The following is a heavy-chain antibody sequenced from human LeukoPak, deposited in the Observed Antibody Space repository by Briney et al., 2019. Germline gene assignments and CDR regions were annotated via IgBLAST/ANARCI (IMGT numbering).Heavy chain of an antibody. CDR1: GYSISSRYY. D-gene: IGHD2-2*01. CDR3: AGGARSAYCSSTSCHYYYYMDV. J-gene: IGHJ6*03. V-gene: IGHV4-38-2*01. Sequence: SETLSLTCAVSGYSISSRYYWGWIRPPPGKGLEWIGSIYHSGSTYYNPSLKSRVTISVDTSKNQFSLKLSSVTAADTAVYYCAGGARSAYCSSTSCHYYYYMDVWGKGTTVTVSS. CDR2: IYHSGST.